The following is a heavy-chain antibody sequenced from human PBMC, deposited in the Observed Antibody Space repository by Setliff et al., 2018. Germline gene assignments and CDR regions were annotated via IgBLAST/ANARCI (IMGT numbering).Heavy chain of an antibody. D-gene: IGHD2-2*01. CDR3: ATGKFCKSASCALDY. J-gene: IGHJ4*02. Sequence: ASVKVSCKASGYTFTDYYMHWVLQAPGKGPEWIGRFNPEDGESIFAQKFRARITVTADTSTDTAFLELSSLRSEDTAVYYCATGKFCKSASCALDYWGQGTLVTVS. V-gene: IGHV1-69-2*01. CDR1: GYTFTDYY. CDR2: FNPEDGES.